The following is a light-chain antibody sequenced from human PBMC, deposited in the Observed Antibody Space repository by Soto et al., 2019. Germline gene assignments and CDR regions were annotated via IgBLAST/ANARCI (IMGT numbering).Light chain of an antibody. CDR3: QHYNTFPWT. CDR2: KAS. J-gene: IGKJ1*01. Sequence: DIQVTQSPSTLSASVGDRVTITCRASQSISSWLAWYQQKPGKARKALIYKASSLESGVPARFIGRESGPEFTLTISSLQPDDFATYYCQHYNTFPWTFGQGTKVEVK. V-gene: IGKV1-5*03. CDR1: QSISSW.